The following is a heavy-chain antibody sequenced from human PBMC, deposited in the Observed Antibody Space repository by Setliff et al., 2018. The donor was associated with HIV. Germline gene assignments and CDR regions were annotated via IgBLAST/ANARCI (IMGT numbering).Heavy chain of an antibody. CDR2: IHYSGRT. V-gene: IGHV4-31*03. CDR3: LLDVPLILRTSPPL. D-gene: IGHD1-7*01. Sequence: SETLSLTCTVSGDSISSGGFYCNWFRQYPEKGLEWIGWIHYSGRTNFNPSLRSRATISFDTSKNQFSLNLTSVTAADTAVYYCLLDVPLILRTSPPLWGQGTPVTVSS. J-gene: IGHJ4*02. CDR1: GDSISSGGFY.